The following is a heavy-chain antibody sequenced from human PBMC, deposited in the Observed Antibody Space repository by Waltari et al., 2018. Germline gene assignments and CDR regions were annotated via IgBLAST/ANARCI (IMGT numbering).Heavy chain of an antibody. J-gene: IGHJ4*02. D-gene: IGHD6-19*01. CDR3: AKETGGRGWYTVDY. CDR2: VKGGRT. Sequence: EVQVLESGGGLVQPGGSLRLSCAASGFSFSNYGMGWVRQAPGKGLEGVSAVKGGRTFYAGSVKGRFTISRDNSQNTVYLQLSSLRADDTAVYYCAKETGGRGWYTVDYWGQGTLVTVSS. CDR1: GFSFSNYG. V-gene: IGHV3-23*01.